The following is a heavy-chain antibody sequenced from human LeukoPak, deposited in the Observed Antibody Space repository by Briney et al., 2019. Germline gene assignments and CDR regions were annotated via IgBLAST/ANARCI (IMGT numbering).Heavy chain of an antibody. D-gene: IGHD6-19*01. CDR1: GGSISSSRYY. V-gene: IGHV4-39*01. CDR3: DVSDSSGSTQGY. J-gene: IGHJ4*02. Sequence: PSETLSLTCTVSGGSISSSRYYWGWIRQPPGKGLEWIGSIYYSGSTYYNPSLKSRVTISVDTSKNQFSLKLSSVTAADTAVYYCDVSDSSGSTQGYWGQGTLVTVSS. CDR2: IYYSGST.